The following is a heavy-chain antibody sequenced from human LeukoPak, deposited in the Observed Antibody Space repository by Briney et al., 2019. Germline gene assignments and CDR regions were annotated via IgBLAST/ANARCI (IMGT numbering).Heavy chain of an antibody. Sequence: GGSLRLSCAASGFTFDDNGMSWVRQAPGEGLEWVSGIDWNGGSTGYADSVKGRFTISRDNAKNSLYMQLNSLRVEDTAVYYCAKGGHVDYCGQGSLVTVSS. CDR3: AKGGHVDY. J-gene: IGHJ4*02. V-gene: IGHV3-20*04. CDR2: IDWNGGST. CDR1: GFTFDDNG.